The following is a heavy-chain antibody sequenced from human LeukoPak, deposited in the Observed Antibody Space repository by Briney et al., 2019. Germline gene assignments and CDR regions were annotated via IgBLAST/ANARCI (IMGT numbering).Heavy chain of an antibody. Sequence: GGSLRLSCAASGFTFSSYGMHWVRQAPGKGLEWVAVISYDGSNKYYADSVKGRFTISRDNSKNTLYLQMNSLRAEDTAVYYCARDRRSAYLDYWGQGTLVTVSS. J-gene: IGHJ4*02. CDR3: ARDRRSAYLDY. V-gene: IGHV3-30*03. D-gene: IGHD2-2*01. CDR2: ISYDGSNK. CDR1: GFTFSSYG.